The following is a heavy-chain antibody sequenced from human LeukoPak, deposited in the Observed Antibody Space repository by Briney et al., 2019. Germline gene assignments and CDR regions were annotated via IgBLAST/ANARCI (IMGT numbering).Heavy chain of an antibody. CDR1: GFTFSSYA. Sequence: GGSLRLSCAASGFTFSSYAMSWVRQAPGKGLEWVSAISGSGGSTYYADSVKGRFTISRDNSKNTLYLQMNSLRAEDTAVYYCAKGRDDFWSGYPDYWGQGTLVTVPS. V-gene: IGHV3-23*01. CDR3: AKGRDDFWSGYPDY. CDR2: ISGSGGST. J-gene: IGHJ4*02. D-gene: IGHD3-3*01.